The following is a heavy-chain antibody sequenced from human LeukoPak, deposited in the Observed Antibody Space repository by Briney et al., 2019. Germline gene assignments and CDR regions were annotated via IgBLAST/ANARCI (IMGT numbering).Heavy chain of an antibody. CDR2: IYYSGST. V-gene: IGHV4-61*01. CDR3: ARVGATYYYYYMDV. J-gene: IGHJ6*03. D-gene: IGHD1-26*01. Sequence: PSETLSLICTVSGGSISSGSYYWSWIRQPPGKGLEWIGYIYYSGSTNYNPSLKSRVTISVDTSKNQFSLKLSSVTAADTAVYYCARVGATYYYYYMDVWGKGTTVTVSS. CDR1: GGSISSGSYY.